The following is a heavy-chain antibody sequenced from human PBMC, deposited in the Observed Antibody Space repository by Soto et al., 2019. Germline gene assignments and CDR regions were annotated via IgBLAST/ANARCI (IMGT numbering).Heavy chain of an antibody. V-gene: IGHV1-69*01. J-gene: IGHJ6*02. D-gene: IGHD6-6*01. CDR2: IVPMFGTA. Sequence: QVQLVQSGAEVKEPGSSVKVSCKASGGTFANFIMNWVRQTPGQGLEWMGGIVPMFGTATYAEEFKGRVTISATESTSTAHMELTSLLSEDTAVDYCARNGTYSSSLSQYSDMDVWGQWTAVTVS. CDR1: GGTFANFI. CDR3: ARNGTYSSSLSQYSDMDV.